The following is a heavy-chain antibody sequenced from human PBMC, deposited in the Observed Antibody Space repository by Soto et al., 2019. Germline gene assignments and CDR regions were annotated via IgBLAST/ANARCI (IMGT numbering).Heavy chain of an antibody. J-gene: IGHJ4*02. CDR3: VGGGGLLMED. CDR2: IKQDGTDI. Sequence: EVQLVESGGGLVQPGGSLRLSCEAPGFSLTTLWMTWVRQAPGKGLEWVANIKQDGTDIHYLDSVRGRFTISRDNARNSLFLQMNNLRVDDTAIYDCVGGGGLLMEDWGQGALVTVSS. CDR1: GFSLTTLW. V-gene: IGHV3-7*03. D-gene: IGHD3-16*01.